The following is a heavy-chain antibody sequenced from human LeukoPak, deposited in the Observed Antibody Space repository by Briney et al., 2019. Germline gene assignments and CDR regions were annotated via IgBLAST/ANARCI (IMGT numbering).Heavy chain of an antibody. D-gene: IGHD6-19*01. Sequence: ASVKVSCKAFGYPFNSYGISWVRQAPGQGPEWMGWISAYNGNTNYAQKLQGRVTMTTDTSTSTAYLELRSLRSDDTAVYYCARDAAVADFDYWGQGTLVTVSS. J-gene: IGHJ4*02. CDR1: GYPFNSYG. CDR2: ISAYNGNT. V-gene: IGHV1-18*01. CDR3: ARDAAVADFDY.